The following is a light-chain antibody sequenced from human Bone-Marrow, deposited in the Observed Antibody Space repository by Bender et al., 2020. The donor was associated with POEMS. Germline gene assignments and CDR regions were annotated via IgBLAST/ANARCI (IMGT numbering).Light chain of an antibody. CDR3: QVWDRRSDHADGV. Sequence: QSVLPQPPSVSGTPGQRVTISCSGSGSNIGGYPVNWYQQLPGTAPNLLIHSNTQRPSGVPDRFSGSNSVNTATLTISRVEAGDEADYYCQVWDRRSDHADGVFGTGTKVTVL. CDR2: SNT. J-gene: IGLJ1*01. V-gene: IGLV1-44*01. CDR1: GSNIGGYP.